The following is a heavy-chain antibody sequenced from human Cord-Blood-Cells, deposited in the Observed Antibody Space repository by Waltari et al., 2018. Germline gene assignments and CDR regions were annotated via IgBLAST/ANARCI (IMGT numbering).Heavy chain of an antibody. D-gene: IGHD1-7*01. CDR3: AKDPRSSNWNYAFDI. CDR1: GFTFSSYD. V-gene: IGHV3-23*01. J-gene: IGHJ3*02. CDR2: ISGSGGST. Sequence: EGQLLESGGGLVQPGGSLRLSCAASGFTFSSYDMSWVRPAPGKGLEWVFAISGSGGSTDDADSVKGRFTISRDNSKNTLYLQMNSLRAEDTAVYYCAKDPRSSNWNYAFDIWGQGTMVTVSS.